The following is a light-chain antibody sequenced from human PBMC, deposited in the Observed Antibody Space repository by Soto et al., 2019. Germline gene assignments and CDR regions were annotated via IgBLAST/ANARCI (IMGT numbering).Light chain of an antibody. J-gene: IGKJ2*01. V-gene: IGKV1-5*03. CDR2: KAS. CDR1: QSISPW. Sequence: DIQMTQSPSTLSASVGDRVTITCRASQSISPWLAWYQQKPGKAPKLLIHKASTLESGVPSRFSGSGSGTKVTLIINSLQPDDSATYYCQQHNSYPYTFGQGTKVEIK. CDR3: QQHNSYPYT.